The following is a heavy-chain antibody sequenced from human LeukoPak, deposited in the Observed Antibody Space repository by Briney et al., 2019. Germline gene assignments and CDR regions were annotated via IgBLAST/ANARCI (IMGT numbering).Heavy chain of an antibody. CDR1: GFTFDDHG. CDR3: AKDEDDHFDY. J-gene: IGHJ4*02. Sequence: GGSLRLSCLASGFTFDDHGMSWVRQAPGKGLEWVSGINWNGDSTGYADSVKGRFTISRDNAKNSLYLQMNSLRAEDTALYYCAKDEDDHFDYWGQGTLVTVSS. CDR2: INWNGDST. D-gene: IGHD3-3*01. V-gene: IGHV3-20*04.